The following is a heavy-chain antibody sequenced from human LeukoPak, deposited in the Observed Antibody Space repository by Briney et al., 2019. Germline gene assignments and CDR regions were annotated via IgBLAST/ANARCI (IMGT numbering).Heavy chain of an antibody. V-gene: IGHV4-59*01. CDR1: GGSISTFY. J-gene: IGHJ4*02. Sequence: SETLSLTCTVSGGSISTFYWTWIRQPPGQGLEWIGNVYHSGRAYYTPSLKCRATTSLETSKTQFSLKLSSVAAADTAIYYSARETLEYYDSSGYSFFDYWSQGSLVTVPS. CDR2: VYHSGRA. CDR3: ARETLEYYDSSGYSFFDY. D-gene: IGHD3-22*01.